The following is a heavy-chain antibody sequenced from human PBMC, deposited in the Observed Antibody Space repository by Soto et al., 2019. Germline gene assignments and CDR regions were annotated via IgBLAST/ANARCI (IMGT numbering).Heavy chain of an antibody. J-gene: IGHJ4*02. Sequence: ASVKVSCKASGYTFTNYDINWVRQATGQGLEWMGWMNPNSGNTGYAQKFQGRVTMTRNTSISTAYMELSSLRSEDTAVYYCARASVTEGYMSINYFDRWGEGPPITVP. V-gene: IGHV1-8*01. CDR1: GYTFTNYD. CDR3: ARASVTEGYMSINYFDR. CDR2: MNPNSGNT. D-gene: IGHD5-12*01.